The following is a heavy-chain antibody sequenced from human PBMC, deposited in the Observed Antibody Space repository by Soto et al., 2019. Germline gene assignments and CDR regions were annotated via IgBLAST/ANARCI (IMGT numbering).Heavy chain of an antibody. D-gene: IGHD4-17*01. CDR3: ARNKIGDYGDYGAFDI. CDR2: INPSGGST. CDR1: GYTFTSYY. J-gene: IGHJ3*02. V-gene: IGHV1-46*01. Sequence: ASVKVSCKASGYTFTSYYMHWVRQAPGQGLEWMGIINPSGGSTSYAQRFQGRVTMTRDTSTSTVYMELSSLRSEDTAVYYCARNKIGDYGDYGAFDIWGQGTMVTVSS.